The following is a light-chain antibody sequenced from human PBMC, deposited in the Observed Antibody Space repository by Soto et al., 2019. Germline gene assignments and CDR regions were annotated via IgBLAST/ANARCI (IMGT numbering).Light chain of an antibody. CDR1: SSNVGSNY. V-gene: IGLV1-51*01. J-gene: IGLJ2*01. Sequence: QSVLTQPPSVSAAPGQKVTISCSGSSSNVGSNYVSWYRLVPATAPQLLIYDNDQRPSGISDRFSGSKSGTSATLDITGLQTGDEADYYCGSWDSSLNPGHVVFGGGTKLTVL. CDR2: DND. CDR3: GSWDSSLNPGHVV.